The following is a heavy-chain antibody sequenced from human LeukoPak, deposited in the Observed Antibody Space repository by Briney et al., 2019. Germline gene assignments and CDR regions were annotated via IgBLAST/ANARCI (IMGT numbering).Heavy chain of an antibody. D-gene: IGHD6-19*01. CDR3: ARERRGIAVAEYYYYYMDA. CDR1: GYTFTGYY. CDR2: INPNSGGT. Sequence: ASVKVSCKASGYTFTGYYMHWVRQAPGQGLEWMGWINPNSGGTNYAQKFQGRVTMTRDTSISTAYMELSRLRSDDTAVYYCARERRGIAVAEYYYYYMDAWGKGTTVTVSS. V-gene: IGHV1-2*02. J-gene: IGHJ6*03.